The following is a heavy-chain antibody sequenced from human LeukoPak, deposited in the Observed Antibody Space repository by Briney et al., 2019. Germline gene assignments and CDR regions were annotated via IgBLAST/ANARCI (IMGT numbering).Heavy chain of an antibody. D-gene: IGHD1-26*01. CDR3: ARSRVGAIVGATPFDY. Sequence: GASVKASCKASGGTFSSYAISWVRQAPGQGLEWMGGIIPIFGTANYAQKFQGRVTITADESTSTAYMELSSLRSEDTAVYYCARSRVGAIVGATPFDYWGQGTLVTVSS. CDR1: GGTFSSYA. CDR2: IIPIFGTA. V-gene: IGHV1-69*13. J-gene: IGHJ4*02.